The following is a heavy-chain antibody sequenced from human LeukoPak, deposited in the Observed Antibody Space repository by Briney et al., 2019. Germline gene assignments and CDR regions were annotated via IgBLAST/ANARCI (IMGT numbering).Heavy chain of an antibody. Sequence: PGGSLRLSCAASGFTFSSYNMNWVRQAPGKGLEWVSSISSSSSYIYYADSVKGRFTISRDNAKNSLYLQMNSLRAEDTAVYYCARDSGNSGSYFPSDYWGRGTLVTVSS. CDR3: ARDSGNSGSYFPSDY. CDR1: GFTFSSYN. J-gene: IGHJ4*02. V-gene: IGHV3-21*01. CDR2: ISSSSSYI. D-gene: IGHD1-26*01.